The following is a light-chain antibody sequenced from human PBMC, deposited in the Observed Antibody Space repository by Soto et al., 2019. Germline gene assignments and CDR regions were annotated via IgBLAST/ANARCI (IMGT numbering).Light chain of an antibody. J-gene: IGKJ5*01. CDR2: GAS. CDR3: QQYGSSAPIT. CDR1: QSVGSSY. Sequence: DIVLTQSPGTLSLSPGERATLSCRASQSVGSSYLAWYQQKPGQAPRLLIYGASIRATGIPDRFSGSGSETDFTLTISRLEPEDFALYYCQQYGSSAPITFGQGTRLEIK. V-gene: IGKV3-20*01.